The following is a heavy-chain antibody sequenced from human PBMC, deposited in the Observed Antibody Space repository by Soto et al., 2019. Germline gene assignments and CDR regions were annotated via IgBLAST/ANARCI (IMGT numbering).Heavy chain of an antibody. CDR3: ARESGDNWTYEVY. CDR1: GGFISDYS. V-gene: IGHV4-4*07. D-gene: IGHD1-7*01. CDR2: VHINGNT. J-gene: IGHJ4*02. Sequence: QVLLQESGPGLVKPSETVSLTCTVSGGFISDYSMSWIRQSAGKGLEWVGRVHINGNTHYNPSLRGRVTMSVDTSNNQFHLRVTSVTAADTAVYYCARESGDNWTYEVYWGQGTLVAVSS.